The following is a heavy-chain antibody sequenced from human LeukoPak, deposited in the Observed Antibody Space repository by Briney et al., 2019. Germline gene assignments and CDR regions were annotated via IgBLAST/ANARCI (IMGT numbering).Heavy chain of an antibody. V-gene: IGHV3-11*04. J-gene: IGHJ3*02. CDR2: ISSSGSTI. CDR1: GFTFSDYY. Sequence: GGSLRLSCAASGFTFSDYYMSWIRRAPGKGLEWVSYISSSGSTIYYADSVKGRFTISRDNAKNSLYLQMNSLRAEDTAVYYCASAQTYDYYDSSGYAFDIWGQGTMVTVSS. CDR3: ASAQTYDYYDSSGYAFDI. D-gene: IGHD3-22*01.